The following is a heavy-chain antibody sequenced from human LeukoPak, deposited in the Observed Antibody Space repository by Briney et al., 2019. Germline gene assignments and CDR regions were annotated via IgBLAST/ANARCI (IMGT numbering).Heavy chain of an antibody. CDR1: GYSFTSYW. J-gene: IGHJ3*02. CDR2: IYPVDSDT. Sequence: GESLKTPCKGFGYSFTSYWIGWVRQMPGKGLEWMGIIYPVDSDTRSRPPFQGQVTIAADKSISTAYLQWSSLKTSDTAMYYCARHSSSYYDFWSGYYTGMSGDAFDIWGQGTMVTVSS. V-gene: IGHV5-51*01. D-gene: IGHD3-3*01. CDR3: ARHSSSYYDFWSGYYTGMSGDAFDI.